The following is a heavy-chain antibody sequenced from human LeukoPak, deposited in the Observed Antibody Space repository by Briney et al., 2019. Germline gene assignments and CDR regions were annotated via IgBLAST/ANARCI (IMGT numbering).Heavy chain of an antibody. CDR1: GFPFRSYA. CDR3: AKVDYWSPENYFDS. CDR2: FTDDEDT. V-gene: IGHV3-23*01. D-gene: IGHD1-1*01. J-gene: IGHJ4*02. Sequence: PGGSLRLSCVASGFPFRSYAMTWVRQTPGKGLESVSVFTDDEDTYYADSVKGRFTISRDNSQNTVFLQMNSLRVEDTAVYYCAKVDYWSPENYFDSWGQGTLVTVSS.